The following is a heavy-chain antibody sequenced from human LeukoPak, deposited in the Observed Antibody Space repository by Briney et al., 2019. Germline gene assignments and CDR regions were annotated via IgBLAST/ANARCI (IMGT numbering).Heavy chain of an antibody. V-gene: IGHV3-23*01. CDR2: INGSGGST. Sequence: GGPLSLSCAASGFTFSSYSMSWVRQAPGKGLEWVAAINGSGGSTYHADSVRGRFTISRDNSKITLYLQMNSLRAEDTAVYYCAKDTVVFIRICGVVTEAFDYWGKGTLVTVSS. CDR1: GFTFSSYS. CDR3: AKDTVVFIRICGVVTEAFDY. J-gene: IGHJ4*02. D-gene: IGHD3-3*01.